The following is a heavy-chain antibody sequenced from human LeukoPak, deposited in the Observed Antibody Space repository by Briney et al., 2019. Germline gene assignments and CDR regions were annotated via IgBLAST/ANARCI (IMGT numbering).Heavy chain of an antibody. CDR2: INPNSGGT. Sequence: ASVKVSCKASGYTFTGYYMHWVRQAPGQGLEWMIWINPNSGGTNYAQKFQGWVTMTRDTSISTAYMELSRLRSEDTAVYYCARGDGESLHFDYWGQGTLVTVSS. D-gene: IGHD3-10*01. J-gene: IGHJ4*02. CDR3: ARGDGESLHFDY. V-gene: IGHV1-2*04. CDR1: GYTFTGYY.